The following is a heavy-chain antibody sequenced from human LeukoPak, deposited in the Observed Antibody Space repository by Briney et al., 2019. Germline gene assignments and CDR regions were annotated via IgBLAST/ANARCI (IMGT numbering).Heavy chain of an antibody. CDR2: MNPNSGST. CDR3: ARGRSTGYPYYFEY. J-gene: IGHJ4*02. CDR1: GYTFTSYD. V-gene: IGHV1-8*03. Sequence: GASVKVSFKASGYTFTSYDINWVRQAPGQGLEWMGWMNPNSGSTGYAQKFQGRVTITRNTSIRTAYMELSGLRSEDTAVYYCARGRSTGYPYYFEYWGQGTLVTVSS. D-gene: IGHD5-12*01.